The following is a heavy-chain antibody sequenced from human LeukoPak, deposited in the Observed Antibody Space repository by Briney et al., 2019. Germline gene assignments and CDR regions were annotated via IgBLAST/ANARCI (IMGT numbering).Heavy chain of an antibody. Sequence: GESLKISCQGSGYNFSTYWIGWVRQMPGKGLEWMGLVYPGDSDTRYSPSFQGQVTISADKSISTAYLQWSSLEASDTAIYYCARVAGISDYWGQGTLVTVSS. V-gene: IGHV5-51*01. J-gene: IGHJ4*02. CDR2: VYPGDSDT. CDR1: GYNFSTYW. D-gene: IGHD6-19*01. CDR3: ARVAGISDY.